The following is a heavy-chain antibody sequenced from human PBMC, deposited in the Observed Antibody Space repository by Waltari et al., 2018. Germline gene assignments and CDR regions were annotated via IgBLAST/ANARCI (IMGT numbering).Heavy chain of an antibody. CDR2: INPNSGGT. CDR1: GYTFTGYY. CDR3: ARGGLTASYYYYMDV. V-gene: IGHV1-2*06. Sequence: QVQLVQSGAEVKKPGASVKVSCKASGYTFTGYYMHWVRQAPGQGLEWMGRINPNSGGTNYAQKFQGRVTMTRDTSISTAYMELSRLRSDDTAVYYCARGGLTASYYYYMDVWGKGTTVTVSS. D-gene: IGHD3-16*01. J-gene: IGHJ6*03.